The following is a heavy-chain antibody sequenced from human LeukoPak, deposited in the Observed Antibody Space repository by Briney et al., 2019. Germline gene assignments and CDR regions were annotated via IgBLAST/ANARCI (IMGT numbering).Heavy chain of an antibody. Sequence: SETLSLTCTVSGDSISTTSYFWAWIRQPPGGGLEWIASIYYSGTTYYKSSLKSRVTISIERSKNHFSLNLNSLTAADTAVYFCARDSSILTGHRYYFDKWGQGTLVTVSS. D-gene: IGHD3-9*01. CDR3: ARDSSILTGHRYYFDK. V-gene: IGHV4-39*07. CDR1: GDSISTTSYF. CDR2: IYYSGTT. J-gene: IGHJ4*02.